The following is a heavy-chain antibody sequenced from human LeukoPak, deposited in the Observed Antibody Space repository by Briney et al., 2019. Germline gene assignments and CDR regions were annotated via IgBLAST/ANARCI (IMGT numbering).Heavy chain of an antibody. V-gene: IGHV4-39*01. CDR1: GGSIRSNNY. CDR3: ARHEEEDGYNAKPVDY. D-gene: IGHD5-24*01. CDR2: IYYSGNT. Sequence: PSETLSLTCTVSGGSIRSNNYWGWIRQPPGMGLEWIGTIYYSGNTYYNPSLKSRVTIYIDTSQNQFSLRLSSVTAADTAVYYCARHEEEDGYNAKPVDYWGQGTLVTVSS. J-gene: IGHJ4*02.